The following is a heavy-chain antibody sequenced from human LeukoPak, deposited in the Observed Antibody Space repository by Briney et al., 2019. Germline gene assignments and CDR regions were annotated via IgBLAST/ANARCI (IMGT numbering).Heavy chain of an antibody. Sequence: SETLSLTCTVSGVSISSYFWSWIRQPAGKGLEWIGRIFTSESTNYNPSLKSRVTMPVDTSKNQFSLKLRSVTAADTAVYYCARDSYYYDSSGYYRFDYWGQGTLVTVSS. CDR2: IFTSEST. CDR3: ARDSYYYDSSGYYRFDY. V-gene: IGHV4-4*07. D-gene: IGHD3-22*01. J-gene: IGHJ4*02. CDR1: GVSISSYF.